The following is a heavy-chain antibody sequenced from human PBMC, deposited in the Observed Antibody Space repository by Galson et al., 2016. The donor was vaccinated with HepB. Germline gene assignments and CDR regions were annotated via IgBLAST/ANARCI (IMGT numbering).Heavy chain of an antibody. D-gene: IGHD3-10*01. CDR2: ISSGGDPT. CDR3: ARDRGGDIIRGFDY. J-gene: IGHJ4*02. V-gene: IGHV3-48*03. Sequence: SLRLSCAASGFTLSEYEMSWVRQAPGKGLEWVPYISSGGDPTFYADSVKGRFTISRDNANNSVFLQMNSLRDEDMAIYYCARDRGGDIIRGFDYWGQGTLVTVSS. CDR1: GFTLSEYE.